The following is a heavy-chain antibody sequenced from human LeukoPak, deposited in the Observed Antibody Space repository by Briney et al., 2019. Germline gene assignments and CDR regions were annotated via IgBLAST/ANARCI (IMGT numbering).Heavy chain of an antibody. D-gene: IGHD5-12*01. V-gene: IGHV1-2*04. J-gene: IGHJ4*02. CDR3: ARDLGYSGYED. CDR1: GYTFTGYY. Sequence: ALVKVSCKASGYTFTGYYMHWVRQAPGQGLEWMGWINPNSGGTNYAQKFQGWVTMTRDTSISTAYMELSRLRSDDTAVYYCARDLGYSGYEDWGQGTLVTVSS. CDR2: INPNSGGT.